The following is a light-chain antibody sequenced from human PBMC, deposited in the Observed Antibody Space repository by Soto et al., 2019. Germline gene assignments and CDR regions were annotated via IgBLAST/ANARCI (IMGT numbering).Light chain of an antibody. Sequence: EIVVTQSPATLSVSPGERSTRSRMASQSVSSNLAWYQQKPGQAPRLLIYGASTRATGIPARFSGSGSGTEFTLTISSLQSEDFAVYYCQQYNNWPRTVGQGTKVDIK. J-gene: IGKJ1*01. CDR1: QSVSSN. CDR3: QQYNNWPRT. V-gene: IGKV3-15*01. CDR2: GAS.